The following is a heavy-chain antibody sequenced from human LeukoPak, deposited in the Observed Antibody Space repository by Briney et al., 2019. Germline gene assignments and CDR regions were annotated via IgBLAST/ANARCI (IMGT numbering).Heavy chain of an antibody. J-gene: IGHJ4*02. CDR1: GYTFTSYG. V-gene: IGHV1-18*01. Sequence: ASVKVSCKASGYTFTSYGISWVRQAPGQGLEWMGWISADNGNTNYAQKFQGRVTMTRDTSISTAYLELSRLRYDDTAVYYCARERRRDGYKIGYYFDYWGQGSIVTDSS. CDR2: ISADNGNT. D-gene: IGHD5-24*01. CDR3: ARERRRDGYKIGYYFDY.